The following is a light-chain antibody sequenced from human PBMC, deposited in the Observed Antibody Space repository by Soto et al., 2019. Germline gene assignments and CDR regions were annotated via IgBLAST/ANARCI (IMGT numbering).Light chain of an antibody. CDR3: CSYAGSYILAI. CDR1: KLGEKY. Sequence: SYELTQPPSVSASPGQTASITCSGDKLGEKYACWYQQKPGQSPVLVIYQDSKRPSGIPDRFSGSKSDNTASLTISGLQADDEADYYCCSYAGSYILAIFGGGTKLTVL. CDR2: QDS. V-gene: IGLV3-1*01. J-gene: IGLJ2*01.